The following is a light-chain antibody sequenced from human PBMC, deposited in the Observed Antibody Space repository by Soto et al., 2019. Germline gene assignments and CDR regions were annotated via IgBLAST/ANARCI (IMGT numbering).Light chain of an antibody. V-gene: IGLV2-14*01. CDR2: DVS. J-gene: IGLJ2*01. CDR1: SSDVGGYNY. Sequence: QSALTQPASVSGSPGQSITISCTGTSSDVGGYNYVSWYQQHPGKAPKLMIYDVSNRPSGVSNRFSGSKSGNTASLTISGLQAEDEADYYCSAYTGSSALVVFGGGTEVTVL. CDR3: SAYTGSSALVV.